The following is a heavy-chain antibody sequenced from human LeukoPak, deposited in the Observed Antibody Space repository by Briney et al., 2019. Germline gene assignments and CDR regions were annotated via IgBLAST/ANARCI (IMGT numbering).Heavy chain of an antibody. CDR1: GGSISCSSYY. Sequence: KPSETLSLTCTVSGGSISCSSYYWGWIRQPPGKGLEWIGSIYDSGSTYYNPSLKSRVTISVDTSKNQFSLKLSSVTAADTAVYYCARESGMVPVTPGYMDVWGKGPTVTVSS. V-gene: IGHV4-39*02. CDR2: IYDSGST. D-gene: IGHD2-8*01. J-gene: IGHJ6*03. CDR3: ARESGMVPVTPGYMDV.